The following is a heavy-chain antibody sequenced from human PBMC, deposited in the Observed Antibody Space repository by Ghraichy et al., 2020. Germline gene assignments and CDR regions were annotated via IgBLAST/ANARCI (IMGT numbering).Heavy chain of an antibody. Sequence: GGSLRLSCAASGFTFSSAWMVWVRQAPGKGLEWVGRIKSETDGGTTHYAATVKGRITIARDDSKNTLYLQMNSLKTEDTAVYYCATEAITMVRAGVDVWGQGTKVTVSS. V-gene: IGHV3-15*01. CDR1: GFTFSSAW. J-gene: IGHJ6*02. CDR3: ATEAITMVRAGVDV. D-gene: IGHD3-10*01. CDR2: IKSETDGGTT.